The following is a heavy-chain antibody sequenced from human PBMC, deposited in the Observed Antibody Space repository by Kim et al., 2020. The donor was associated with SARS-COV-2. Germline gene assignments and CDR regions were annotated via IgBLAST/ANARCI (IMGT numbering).Heavy chain of an antibody. Sequence: GGSLRLSCIASGFSFSNYWMAWVRQAPGKGPEWVANIKYDESERYYVYAVKGRFIISRDNGKRSLYLQMDSLRAEDTALYYCARDVGGNLENWGQGTLVT. CDR1: GFSFSNYW. CDR2: IKYDESER. V-gene: IGHV3-7*03. CDR3: ARDVGGNLEN. D-gene: IGHD2-15*01. J-gene: IGHJ4*02.